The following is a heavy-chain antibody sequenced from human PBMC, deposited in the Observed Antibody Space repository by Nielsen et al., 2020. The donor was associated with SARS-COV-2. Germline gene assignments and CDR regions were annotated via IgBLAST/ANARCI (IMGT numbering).Heavy chain of an antibody. Sequence: WIRQPPGKGLEWVSYISSSSSTIYYADSVKGRFTISRDNAKNSLYLQMNSLRAEDTAVYYCARALTGYYYDSSGYSNYFDYWGQGTLVTVSS. CDR3: ARALTGYYYDSSGYSNYFDY. D-gene: IGHD3-22*01. CDR2: ISSSSSTI. V-gene: IGHV3-48*04. J-gene: IGHJ4*02.